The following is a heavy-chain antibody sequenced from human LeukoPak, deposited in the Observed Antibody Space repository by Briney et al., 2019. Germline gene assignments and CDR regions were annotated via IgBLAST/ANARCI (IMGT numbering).Heavy chain of an antibody. J-gene: IGHJ4*02. Sequence: SQTLSLTCALSGDSVSSNSAAWNWIRQSPSRGLEWLGRTYYRSKWYNDYAVSVKSRITINPDTSKNQFSLQLNSVTPEDTAVYYSAREIAGGYHDSSGYPVYFDYWGQGTLVTVSS. CDR1: GDSVSSNSAA. CDR3: AREIAGGYHDSSGYPVYFDY. D-gene: IGHD3-22*01. V-gene: IGHV6-1*01. CDR2: TYYRSKWYN.